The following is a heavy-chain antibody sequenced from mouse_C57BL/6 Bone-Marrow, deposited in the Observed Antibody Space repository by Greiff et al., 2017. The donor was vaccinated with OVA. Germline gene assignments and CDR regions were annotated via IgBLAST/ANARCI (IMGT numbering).Heavy chain of an antibody. CDR1: GYTFTDYE. D-gene: IGHD2-4*01. CDR3: TKAPYDYDAAY. Sequence: VQRVESGAELVRPGASVTLSCKASGYTFTDYEMHWVKQTPVHGLEWIGAIDPETGGTAYNQKFKGKAILTADKSSSTAYMELRSLTSEDSAVYYCTKAPYDYDAAYWGQGTLVTVSA. J-gene: IGHJ3*01. CDR2: IDPETGGT. V-gene: IGHV1-15*01.